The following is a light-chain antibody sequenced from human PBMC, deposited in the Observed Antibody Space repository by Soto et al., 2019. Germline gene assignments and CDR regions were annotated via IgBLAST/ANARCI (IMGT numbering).Light chain of an antibody. V-gene: IGKV3-20*01. Sequence: EIVLTQSPGTLSLSPGERATLSCRASQSVSSSYLAWYQQKGGQAPRLLIYGASSRATGIPDRFSGSGSGTDFTLTISRLEPEDFAVYYCQQYVRSTWTFGHGTKVEIK. CDR3: QQYVRSTWT. CDR1: QSVSSSY. J-gene: IGKJ1*01. CDR2: GAS.